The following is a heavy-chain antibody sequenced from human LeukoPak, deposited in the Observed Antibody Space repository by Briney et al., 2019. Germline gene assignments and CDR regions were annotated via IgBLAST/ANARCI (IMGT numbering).Heavy chain of an antibody. D-gene: IGHD6-13*01. Sequence: ASVKVSCKASGYTFTSYGISWGRQAPAQVLEGLVWISAYNGNTNYAQKLQDRVTMTTGRCTSTAYMGVRSLRSDDTAVFFCARTAFLAAAGPVDYWGQGTLVTVSS. V-gene: IGHV1-18*01. CDR1: GYTFTSYG. CDR2: ISAYNGNT. J-gene: IGHJ4*02. CDR3: ARTAFLAAAGPVDY.